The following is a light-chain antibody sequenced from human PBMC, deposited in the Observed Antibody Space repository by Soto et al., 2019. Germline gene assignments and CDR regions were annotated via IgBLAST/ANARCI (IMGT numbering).Light chain of an antibody. J-gene: IGLJ3*02. CDR2: HND. CDR3: ATWDDRLTAWV. V-gene: IGLV1-36*01. Sequence: QSVLTQSPSVSGAPRQSVNISCSGNNSNVGSNAVHWYQQLPGKAPKLLMYHNDMLPSGVSDRFSGSKSGTSASLAISGLQSEDEGDYYCATWDDRLTAWVFGGGTKLTVL. CDR1: NSNVGSNA.